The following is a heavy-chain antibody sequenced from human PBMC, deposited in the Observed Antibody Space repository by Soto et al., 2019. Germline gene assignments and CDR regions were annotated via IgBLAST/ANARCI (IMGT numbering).Heavy chain of an antibody. D-gene: IGHD3-22*01. Sequence: SETLSLTCTVSGGSISSYYWSWIRQPPGKGLEWIGYIYYSGSTNYNPSLKSRVTTSVDTSKNQFSLKLSSVTAADTAVYYCARGSHSNYYDSSGYYKEKEVFDYWGQGSLVTVSS. J-gene: IGHJ4*02. CDR3: ARGSHSNYYDSSGYYKEKEVFDY. CDR2: IYYSGST. V-gene: IGHV4-59*01. CDR1: GGSISSYY.